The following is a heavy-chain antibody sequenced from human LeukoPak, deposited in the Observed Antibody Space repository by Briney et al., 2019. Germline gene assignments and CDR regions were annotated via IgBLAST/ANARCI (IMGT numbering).Heavy chain of an antibody. J-gene: IGHJ4*02. Sequence: TGGSLRLSCAASGFTFDDYAMHWVRQAPGKGLEWVSGISWNSGSIGYADSVKGRFTISRDNAKNSLYLQMNSLRAEDTALYYCAMGKEDIVATFADYWGQGTLVTVSS. V-gene: IGHV3-9*01. D-gene: IGHD5-12*01. CDR2: ISWNSGSI. CDR3: AMGKEDIVATFADY. CDR1: GFTFDDYA.